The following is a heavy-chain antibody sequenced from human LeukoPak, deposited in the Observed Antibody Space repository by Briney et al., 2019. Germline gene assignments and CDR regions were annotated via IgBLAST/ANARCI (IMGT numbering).Heavy chain of an antibody. CDR1: GGSISSYY. D-gene: IGHD3-3*01. CDR2: IYYSGST. J-gene: IGHJ5*02. V-gene: IGHV4-59*06. Sequence: SETLSLTCTVSGGSISSYYWSWIRQPPGKGLEWIGYIYYSGSTYYNPSLKSRVTISVDTSKNQFSLKLSSVTAADTAVYYCAREDYDFWSGYPGGGNWFDPWGQGTLVTVSS. CDR3: AREDYDFWSGYPGGGNWFDP.